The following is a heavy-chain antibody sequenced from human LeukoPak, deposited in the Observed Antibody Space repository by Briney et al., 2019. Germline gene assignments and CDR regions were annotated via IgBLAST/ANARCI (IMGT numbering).Heavy chain of an antibody. CDR3: ARPPQAGYYWFFDL. J-gene: IGHJ2*01. Sequence: GGSLRLSCAASGFTVSSNYMSWVRQAPGKGLEWVSSISFLSDHIYYADSVKGRFTISRDNAKNSLYLQMESLRVEDTAVYYCARPPQAGYYWFFDLWGRGTPVTVSS. V-gene: IGHV3-21*06. CDR1: GFTVSSNY. CDR2: ISFLSDHI. D-gene: IGHD5-12*01.